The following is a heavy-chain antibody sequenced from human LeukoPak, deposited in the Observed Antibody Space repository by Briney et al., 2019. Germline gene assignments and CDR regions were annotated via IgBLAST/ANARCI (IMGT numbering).Heavy chain of an antibody. D-gene: IGHD1-7*01. CDR3: VRGVGVSRFNYLDP. Sequence: LTGGSLRLSCAASGFTFSSFGMHWVRQAPGKGLEWVAVIWYDASNKYYVDSVKGRFTISRDNSKNTLYLQMNSLRDDDTAVYYCVRGVGVSRFNYLDPWGQGTLVIVSS. V-gene: IGHV3-33*01. CDR1: GFTFSSFG. J-gene: IGHJ5*02. CDR2: IWYDASNK.